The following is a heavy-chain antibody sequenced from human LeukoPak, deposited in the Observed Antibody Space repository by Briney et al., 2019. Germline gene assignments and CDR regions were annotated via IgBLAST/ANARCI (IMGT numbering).Heavy chain of an antibody. J-gene: IGHJ4*02. CDR2: ISSSGSTI. Sequence: PGGSLRLSCAASGFTFSDYYMSWIRQAPGKGREWVSYISSSGSTIYYADSVKGRFTISSDNPKTSLYLQMNSLRAEDTAVYYCARDSGYYYDSSGYYGFDYWGQGTLVTVSS. D-gene: IGHD3-22*01. V-gene: IGHV3-11*04. CDR1: GFTFSDYY. CDR3: ARDSGYYYDSSGYYGFDY.